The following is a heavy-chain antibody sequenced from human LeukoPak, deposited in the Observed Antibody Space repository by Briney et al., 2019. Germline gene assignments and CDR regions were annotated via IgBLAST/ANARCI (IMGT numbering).Heavy chain of an antibody. CDR3: ARDRLAVAGSPGYFDY. V-gene: IGHV4-4*02. J-gene: IGHJ4*02. CDR2: IYHSGST. D-gene: IGHD6-19*01. CDR1: GGSISSSNW. Sequence: SGTLSLTCAVSGGSISSSNWWSWVRQPPGKGLEWIGEIYHSGSTNYNPSLRSRVTISVDKSKNQFSLKLSSVTAADTAVYYCARDRLAVAGSPGYFDYWGQGTLVTVSS.